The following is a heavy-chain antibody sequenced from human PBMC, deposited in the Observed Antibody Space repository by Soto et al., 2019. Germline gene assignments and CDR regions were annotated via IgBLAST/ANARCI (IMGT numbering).Heavy chain of an antibody. D-gene: IGHD3-9*01. J-gene: IGHJ3*02. Sequence: GGSPRLSCAASGFSFNSYSMNWVRQAPGKGLEWVSSISSSSNYIYYADSVKGRFTISRDNAKNSLFLQMNSLRVEDTAMYYCAGDPVPAILRPFDWLGEAFDIWGQGTMVTVSS. CDR1: GFSFNSYS. V-gene: IGHV3-21*06. CDR3: AGDPVPAILRPFDWLGEAFDI. CDR2: ISSSSNYI.